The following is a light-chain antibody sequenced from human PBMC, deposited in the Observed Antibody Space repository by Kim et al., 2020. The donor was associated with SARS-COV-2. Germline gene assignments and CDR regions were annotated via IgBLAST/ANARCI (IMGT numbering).Light chain of an antibody. CDR3: QAWDSSTVI. J-gene: IGLJ2*01. Sequence: SVSPGPAASITCSGDKLGHKYSGCIKQKPGQSPALFIYQDNKRTSGIPERFAGSNSGNTATLAISGTQAMDEADYYCQAWDSSTVIFGGGTQLTFL. CDR2: QDN. CDR1: KLGHKY. V-gene: IGLV3-1*01.